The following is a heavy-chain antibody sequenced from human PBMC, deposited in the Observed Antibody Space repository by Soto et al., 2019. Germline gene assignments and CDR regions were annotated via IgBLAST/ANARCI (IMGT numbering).Heavy chain of an antibody. Sequence: GGSLRLSCAASGFTFSSYWMHWVRQAPGKGLVWVSRINSDGSSTSYADSVKGRFTISRDNSKNTLYLQMNSLRAEDTAVYYCAREVQDTTLDYYYGMDVWGQGTTVTVSS. CDR3: AREVQDTTLDYYYGMDV. J-gene: IGHJ6*02. V-gene: IGHV3-74*01. CDR2: INSDGSST. CDR1: GFTFSSYW. D-gene: IGHD1-1*01.